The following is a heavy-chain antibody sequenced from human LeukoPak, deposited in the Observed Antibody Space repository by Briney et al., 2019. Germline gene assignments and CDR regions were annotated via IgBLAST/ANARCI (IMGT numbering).Heavy chain of an antibody. CDR3: ARAQTGLSFDY. V-gene: IGHV4-59*01. D-gene: IGHD3-10*01. CDR1: GGSISSYY. Sequence: PSETLSLTCTVSGGSISSYYWSWIRQPPGKGLEWIGYIYYSGSTNYNPSLKSRVTISVDTSKNQFSLKLSSVTAADTAVYYCARAQTGLSFDYWGQGTLVTFSS. J-gene: IGHJ4*02. CDR2: IYYSGST.